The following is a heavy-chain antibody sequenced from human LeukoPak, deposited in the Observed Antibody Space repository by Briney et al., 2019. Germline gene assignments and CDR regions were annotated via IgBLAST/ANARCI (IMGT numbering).Heavy chain of an antibody. CDR2: ISHRGRT. Sequence: SETLSLTCAVHGGSLSDYYWSWIRQSPGKGLEWIGEISHRGRTYYNLSLKSRVTISIDTSKNQFSLKLSSVTAADTAVYYCARRVDSSSWDENWFDPWGQGTLVTVSS. V-gene: IGHV4-34*01. D-gene: IGHD6-13*01. CDR3: ARRVDSSSWDENWFDP. CDR1: GGSLSDYY. J-gene: IGHJ5*02.